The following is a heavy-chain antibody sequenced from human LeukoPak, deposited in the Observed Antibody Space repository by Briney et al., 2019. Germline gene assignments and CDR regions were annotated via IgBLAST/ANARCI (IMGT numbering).Heavy chain of an antibody. CDR1: GFTVSSNH. J-gene: IGHJ3*02. CDR2: IYSGSST. D-gene: IGHD6-19*01. Sequence: GGSLRLSCAASGFTVSSNHMSWVRQAPGKGLEWVSVIYSGSSTYYADSVKGRFTISRDNSKNTLYLQMNSLRAEDTAVYYCASPSSGQSFDIWGQGTMVTVSS. V-gene: IGHV3-53*01. CDR3: ASPSSGQSFDI.